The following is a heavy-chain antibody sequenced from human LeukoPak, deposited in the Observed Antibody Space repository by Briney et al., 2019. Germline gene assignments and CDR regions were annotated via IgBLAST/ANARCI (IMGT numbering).Heavy chain of an antibody. CDR1: GFTFSSYA. D-gene: IGHD6-13*01. CDR2: ISGSGGST. Sequence: GGSLRLSCAASGFTFSSYAMSWVRQAPGKGLEWVSAISGSGGSTYYADSVKGRFTISRDNSKNTLYLQMNSLRAEDTAVYYCAKDPQQHRSAYYFDYWGQGTLVTVSS. CDR3: AKDPQQHRSAYYFDY. V-gene: IGHV3-23*01. J-gene: IGHJ4*02.